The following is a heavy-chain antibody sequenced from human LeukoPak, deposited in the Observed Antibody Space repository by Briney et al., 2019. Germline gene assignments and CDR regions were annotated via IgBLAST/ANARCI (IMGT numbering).Heavy chain of an antibody. V-gene: IGHV3-23*01. CDR3: ARDPKSHYVGAFDFQR. D-gene: IGHD4-11*01. Sequence: GGSLRLSCAASGFTFSNYAMSWVRQAPGKGLEWVSSITDSGVSTYYADSVKGRFSISRDNYKNTLYLQMSSLRAEDTAVCYCARDPKSHYVGAFDFQRWGQGTLVTVSS. CDR2: ITDSGVST. J-gene: IGHJ1*01. CDR1: GFTFSNYA.